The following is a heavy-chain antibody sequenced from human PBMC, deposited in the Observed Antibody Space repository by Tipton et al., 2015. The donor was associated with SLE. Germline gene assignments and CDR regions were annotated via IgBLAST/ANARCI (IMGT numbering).Heavy chain of an antibody. V-gene: IGHV4-4*07. J-gene: IGHJ5*02. CDR1: GDSIVSYH. D-gene: IGHD1-14*01. Sequence: GLVKPSETLYLTCTVSGDSIVSYHWSWIRQPAGKGLEWIGRIHTSGNINYNPSLKSRVTMSLDTSKNQFSLRLSSVTAADTAVYYCARGGRFGPWGQGIQVTVSS. CDR2: IHTSGNI. CDR3: ARGGRFGP.